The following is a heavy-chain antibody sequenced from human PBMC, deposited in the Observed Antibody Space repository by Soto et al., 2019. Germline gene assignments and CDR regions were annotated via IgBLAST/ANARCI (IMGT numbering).Heavy chain of an antibody. CDR3: ARDLWGYCGTDCYPLDV. D-gene: IGHD2-21*02. CDR2: MYNTGST. Sequence: PSETLSLTCPVPGGSISGYYWSWIRQPPGKGLEWIGYMYNTGSTVYNPSFKSRVTISVDTSKNQFSLKLNSVTVADTAVYYCARDLWGYCGTDCYPLDVWGQGTTVT. V-gene: IGHV4-59*01. J-gene: IGHJ6*02. CDR1: GGSISGYY.